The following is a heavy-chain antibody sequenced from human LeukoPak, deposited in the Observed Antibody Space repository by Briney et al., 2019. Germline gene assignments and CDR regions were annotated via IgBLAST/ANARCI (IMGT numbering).Heavy chain of an antibody. J-gene: IGHJ3*01. CDR2: IDNDGSDT. Sequence: GSLRLSCAASGFTFRDYWIHWVRQAPGKGLVWVGRIDNDGSDTIYADSVKGRFAVSRDNAKNTLYLQMNSLRAEDTAVYFCARGGFSHGFDVWGQGTVVTVSS. CDR1: GFTFRDYW. V-gene: IGHV3-74*01. CDR3: ARGGFSHGFDV. D-gene: IGHD5-12*01.